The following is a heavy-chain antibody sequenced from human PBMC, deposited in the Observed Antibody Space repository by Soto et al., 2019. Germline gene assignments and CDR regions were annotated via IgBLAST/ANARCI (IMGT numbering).Heavy chain of an antibody. D-gene: IGHD2-2*01. CDR1: GDSITTGNYN. CDR3: ARGGALRPNAHVPLDP. Sequence: QLQLQESGSGLVKPSQTLSLTCTVSGDSITTGNYNWIWIRPAPGKALEWIGNIHVSGYTSFNPSLKGRVSMSVATSKNQFSLNVMSVTAADTAVYYFARGGALRPNAHVPLDPWGQGRLVTVSS. CDR2: IHVSGYT. V-gene: IGHV4-30-2*01. J-gene: IGHJ5*02.